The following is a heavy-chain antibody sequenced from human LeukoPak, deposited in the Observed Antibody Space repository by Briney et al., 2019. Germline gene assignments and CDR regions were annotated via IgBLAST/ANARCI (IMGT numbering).Heavy chain of an antibody. J-gene: IGHJ6*03. D-gene: IGHD3-10*01. Sequence: SETLTLTCAVSGYSISSGFHWGWLRQPPGKGLEGIGSIFHSGSSYYNPSLERRVAIAVDTSNNHFSLKLSSVTPADTAVYYCARGVEMPKPHQYYYYLDVWGKGATVTVSS. CDR3: ARGVEMPKPHQYYYYLDV. CDR1: GYSISSGFH. CDR2: IFHSGSS. V-gene: IGHV4-38-2*01.